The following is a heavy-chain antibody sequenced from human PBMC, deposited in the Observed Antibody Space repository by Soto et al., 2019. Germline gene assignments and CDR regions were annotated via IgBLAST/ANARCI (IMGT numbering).Heavy chain of an antibody. CDR2: INHSGST. V-gene: IGHV4-34*01. Sequence: SETLSLTCAVYGVSFSGYYWIWIRQPPGKGLEWIGEINHSGSTNYNPSLKSRVTISVDTSKNQFSLKLSSVTAADTAVYYCARWTLAGFDPWGQGTLVTVSS. CDR3: ARWTLAGFDP. CDR1: GVSFSGYY. J-gene: IGHJ5*02.